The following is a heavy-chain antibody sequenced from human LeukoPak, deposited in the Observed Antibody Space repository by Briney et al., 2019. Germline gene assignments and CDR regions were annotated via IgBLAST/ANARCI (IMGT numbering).Heavy chain of an antibody. D-gene: IGHD1-14*01. V-gene: IGHV3-30*19. Sequence: HAGGSLRLSCAASGFTFSSYGMHWVRQAPGKGLEWVAVISFDGSNKYYADSVKGRITISRDNSKNTLYLHINSLRAEDTAVYYCVKDNPLDYWGQGTLVIVSS. CDR3: VKDNPLDY. J-gene: IGHJ4*02. CDR1: GFTFSSYG. CDR2: ISFDGSNK.